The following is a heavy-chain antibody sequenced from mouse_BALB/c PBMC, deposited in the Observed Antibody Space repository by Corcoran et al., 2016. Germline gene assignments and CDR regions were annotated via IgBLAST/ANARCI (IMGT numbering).Heavy chain of an antibody. Sequence: QVQLQQSAAELARPGASVKMSCKASGYTFTNYTMHWVKQRPGQGLEWIGYINPSSGYTEYNQKFKDKTTLTADKSSSTAYMQLSSLTSEDSAVYYCARPLYYIPFAYWDQGTLVTVSA. CDR1: GYTFTNYT. V-gene: IGHV1-4*02. CDR3: ARPLYYIPFAY. D-gene: IGHD2-1*01. CDR2: INPSSGYT. J-gene: IGHJ3*01.